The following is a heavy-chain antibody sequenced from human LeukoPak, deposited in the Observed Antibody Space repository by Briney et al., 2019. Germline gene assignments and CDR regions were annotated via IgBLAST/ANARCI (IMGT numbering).Heavy chain of an antibody. Sequence: SETLSLTCTVSGYSFKSGHWWGWIRQPPGKGLEWIGYIDYSGSIYYNPSLKSRVTMSIDTSKNQFSLKLGSVTAVDTAVYYCAHKFAGSYAFDIWGQGTMVTVSS. CDR2: IDYSGSI. J-gene: IGHJ3*02. CDR3: AHKFAGSYAFDI. V-gene: IGHV4-28*05. CDR1: GYSFKSGHW.